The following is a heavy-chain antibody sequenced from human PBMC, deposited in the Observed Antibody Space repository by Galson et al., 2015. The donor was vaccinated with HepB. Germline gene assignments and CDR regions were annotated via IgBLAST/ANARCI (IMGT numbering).Heavy chain of an antibody. CDR1: GLTFSNAW. V-gene: IGHV3-11*01. CDR2: ISRDGSII. CDR3: ARGGFGMDV. J-gene: IGHJ6*02. D-gene: IGHD1-26*01. Sequence: SLRLSCAASGLTFSNAWMNWVRQAPGKGLEWVSFISRDGSIIYYADSVKGRFSISRDNARKSLYLQMDSLRAEDAAVYYCARGGFGMDVWGQGTTVTVSS.